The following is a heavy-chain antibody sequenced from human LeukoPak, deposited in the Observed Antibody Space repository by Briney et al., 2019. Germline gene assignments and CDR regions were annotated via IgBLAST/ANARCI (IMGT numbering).Heavy chain of an antibody. V-gene: IGHV1-8*01. CDR3: ARAGIIGSGSYVDY. D-gene: IGHD3-10*01. CDR1: GYTFTSSD. CDR2: MNPNSGNT. Sequence: ASVKVSCKASGYTFTSSDINWVRQATGQGLEWMGWMNPNSGNTGYAQKFQGRVTMTRNTSISTAYMELSSLRSEDTAVYYCARAGIIGSGSYVDYWGQGTLVTVSS. J-gene: IGHJ4*02.